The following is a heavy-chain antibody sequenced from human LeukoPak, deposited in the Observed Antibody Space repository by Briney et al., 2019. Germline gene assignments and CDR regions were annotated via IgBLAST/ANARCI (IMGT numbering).Heavy chain of an antibody. J-gene: IGHJ5*02. CDR1: GFTFSSYG. CDR3: AREGSSWYSNWFDP. Sequence: GRSLRLSCAASGFTFSSYGMHWVRQAPGKGLEWVAVIWYDGSNKHYADSVKGRFTISRDNSKNTLYLQMNSLRAEDTAVYYCAREGSSWYSNWFDPWGQGTLVTVSS. D-gene: IGHD6-13*01. CDR2: IWYDGSNK. V-gene: IGHV3-33*01.